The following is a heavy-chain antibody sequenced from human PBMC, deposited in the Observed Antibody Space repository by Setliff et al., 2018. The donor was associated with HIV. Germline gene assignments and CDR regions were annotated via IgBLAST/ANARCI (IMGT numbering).Heavy chain of an antibody. Sequence: LSLTCTVSGVSIRSYYWTWIRQSPGKGLEWIGHLYYSGSTNYNPSLRGRVTISVDTSKNQVSLKLNSVSAADTAVYYCGRVAGYCAPSRCYGYNAFDIWGPGTMVTVSS. D-gene: IGHD2-15*01. CDR1: GVSIRSYY. J-gene: IGHJ3*02. CDR3: GRVAGYCAPSRCYGYNAFDI. CDR2: LYYSGST. V-gene: IGHV4-59*01.